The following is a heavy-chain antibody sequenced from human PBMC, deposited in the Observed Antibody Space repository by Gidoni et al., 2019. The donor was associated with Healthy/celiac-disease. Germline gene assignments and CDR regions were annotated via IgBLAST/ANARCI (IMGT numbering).Heavy chain of an antibody. D-gene: IGHD6-19*01. J-gene: IGHJ4*02. CDR1: GFTSSSYW. Sequence: EVQLVESGGGLVQPGGSLRLSCAASGFTSSSYWMHWVRQAPGKGLVWVSRINSDGSSTSYADSVKGRFTISRDNAKNTLYLQMNSLRAEDTAVYYCAREGDSSGWQTDYWGQGTLVTVTS. CDR2: INSDGSST. CDR3: AREGDSSGWQTDY. V-gene: IGHV3-74*01.